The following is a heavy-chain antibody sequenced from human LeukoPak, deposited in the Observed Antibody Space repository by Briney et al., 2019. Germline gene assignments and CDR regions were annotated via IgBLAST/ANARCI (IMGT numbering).Heavy chain of an antibody. CDR2: IDKEGSAA. Sequence: GGSLRLSCVSPGFIFTNSWMHWVRQVPGKGPVWVGRIDKEGSAAFYAESVKGRFTISRDNVKSTVYLQMNSLTAEDTAVYHSARGGYSGSYYRFDWGQGTLVTVSS. V-gene: IGHV3-74*01. D-gene: IGHD1-26*01. J-gene: IGHJ4*02. CDR3: ARGGYSGSYYRFD. CDR1: GFIFTNSW.